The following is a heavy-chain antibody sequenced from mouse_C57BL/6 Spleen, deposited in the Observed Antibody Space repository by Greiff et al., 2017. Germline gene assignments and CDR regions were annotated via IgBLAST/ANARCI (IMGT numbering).Heavy chain of an antibody. CDR3: ASDYAMDY. CDR1: GFNIKNTY. CDR2: IDPANGNT. V-gene: IGHV14-3*01. J-gene: IGHJ4*01. Sequence: EVQLVESVAELVRPGASVKLSCTASGFNIKNTYMPWVKQRPEQGLEWIGRIDPANGNTKYAPKFQGKATITADTSSNTAYLQLSSLTSEDTAIYYCASDYAMDYWGQGTSVTVSS.